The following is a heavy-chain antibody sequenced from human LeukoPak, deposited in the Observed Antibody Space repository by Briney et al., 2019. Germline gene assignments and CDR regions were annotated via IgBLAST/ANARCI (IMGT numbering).Heavy chain of an antibody. CDR1: GGSISSSSYY. CDR3: AGVVGFYGDYGGDAFDI. D-gene: IGHD4-17*01. V-gene: IGHV4-39*07. Sequence: SETLSLTCTVSGGSISSSSYYWGWIRQPPGKGLEWIGSIYYSGSTYYNPSLKSRVTISVDTSKNQFSLKLSSVTAADTAVYYCAGVVGFYGDYGGDAFDIWGQGTMVTVSS. J-gene: IGHJ3*02. CDR2: IYYSGST.